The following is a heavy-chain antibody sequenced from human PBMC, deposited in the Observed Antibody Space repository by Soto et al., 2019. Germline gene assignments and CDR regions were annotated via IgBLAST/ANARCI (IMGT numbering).Heavy chain of an antibody. CDR2: ISYDGSNK. D-gene: IGHD3-9*01. CDR1: GFTFSSYA. J-gene: IGHJ4*02. V-gene: IGHV3-30-3*01. CDR3: ARPYYDILTGYYTQFDY. Sequence: QVQLVESGGGVVQPGRSLRLSCAASGFTFSSYAMHWVRQAPGKGLEWVAVISYDGSNKYYADSVKGRFTISRDNSKNTLYLQMNSLRAEDTAVYYCARPYYDILTGYYTQFDYWGQGTLVTVSS.